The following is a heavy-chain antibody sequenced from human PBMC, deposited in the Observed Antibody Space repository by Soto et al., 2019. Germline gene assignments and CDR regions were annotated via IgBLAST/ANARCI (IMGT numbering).Heavy chain of an antibody. CDR1: GFTFNNYA. J-gene: IGHJ4*02. D-gene: IGHD5-12*01. CDR3: AKDHDEDFGYDLDYFTY. CDR2: ISWEGGSI. Sequence: GGSLRLSCSASGFTFNNYAMHWVRQAPGKGLEWVSGISWEGGSIGYADSVKGRFTISRDNARNSLYLEMNSLRSEDTALYYCAKDHDEDFGYDLDYFTYWGQGTLVTVSS. V-gene: IGHV3-9*01.